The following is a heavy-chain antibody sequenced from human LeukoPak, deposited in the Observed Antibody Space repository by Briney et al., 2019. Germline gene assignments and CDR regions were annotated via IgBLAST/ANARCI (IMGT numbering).Heavy chain of an antibody. V-gene: IGHV4-59*01. Sequence: SETLSPTCTVSGDSISNYYWSWIRQPPGKGLEWLGQIYYSGSTTYNPSLKSRVTISVDTSKNQLSLKVTSVTAADTAVYYCARSTTYYYGSGIGWTYDYWGQGTLVTVSS. CDR2: IYYSGST. D-gene: IGHD3-10*01. CDR1: GDSISNYY. CDR3: ARSTTYYYGSGIGWTYDY. J-gene: IGHJ4*02.